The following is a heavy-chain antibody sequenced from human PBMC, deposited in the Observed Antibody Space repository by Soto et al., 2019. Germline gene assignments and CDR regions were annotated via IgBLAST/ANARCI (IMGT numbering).Heavy chain of an antibody. Sequence: SETLSLTCTVSGGSISSSSYYWGWIRQPPGKGLEWIGYIYYSGSTNYNPSLKSRVTISVDTSKNQFSLKLSSVTAADTAVYYCARAVNYDFWSGSIDYWGQGTLVTVSS. CDR3: ARAVNYDFWSGSIDY. CDR2: IYYSGST. V-gene: IGHV4-39*07. CDR1: GGSISSSSYY. J-gene: IGHJ4*02. D-gene: IGHD3-3*01.